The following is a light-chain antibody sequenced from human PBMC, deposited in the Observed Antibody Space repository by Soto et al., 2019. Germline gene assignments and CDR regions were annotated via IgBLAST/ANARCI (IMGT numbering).Light chain of an antibody. J-gene: IGKJ4*01. CDR2: DAS. CDR3: HQRSNWPFT. Sequence: EIVLTQSPATLPLSPGERATLSCRASESVSSYLAWYQQKPGQAPRLLIYDASNRATGIPARFSGSGSGTDFTLSISSLEPEDFAVYYCHQRSNWPFTFGGGTKVEIK. V-gene: IGKV3-11*01. CDR1: ESVSSY.